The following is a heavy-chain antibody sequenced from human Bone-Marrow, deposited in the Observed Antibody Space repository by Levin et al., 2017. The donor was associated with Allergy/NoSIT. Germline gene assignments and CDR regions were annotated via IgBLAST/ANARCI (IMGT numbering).Heavy chain of an antibody. CDR3: ARNLRCFDWVP. CDR1: GFILSSYE. Sequence: GGSLRLSCAASGFILSSYEMSWVRQAPGKGLEWVSFISSSGTAIFYADPVKGRFTISRENAKNSLFLQMNSLRAEDTAVYYCARNLRCFDWVPWGQGTLVTVSS. CDR2: ISSSGTAI. D-gene: IGHD3-9*01. V-gene: IGHV3-48*03. J-gene: IGHJ5*02.